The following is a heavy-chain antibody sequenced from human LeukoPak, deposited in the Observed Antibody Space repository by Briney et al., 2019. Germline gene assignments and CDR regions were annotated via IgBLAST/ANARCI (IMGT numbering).Heavy chain of an antibody. CDR1: GYTFTGYY. V-gene: IGHV1-2*02. CDR3: ARQGYDSSGYYFDY. Sequence: ASVKVSCKASGYTFTGYYMHWVRQAPGQGLEWMGWINPNSGGTNYAQKFQGRVTTTRDTSISTAYMELSRLRSDDTAVYYCARQGYDSSGYYFDYWGQGTLVTVSS. J-gene: IGHJ4*02. CDR2: INPNSGGT. D-gene: IGHD3-22*01.